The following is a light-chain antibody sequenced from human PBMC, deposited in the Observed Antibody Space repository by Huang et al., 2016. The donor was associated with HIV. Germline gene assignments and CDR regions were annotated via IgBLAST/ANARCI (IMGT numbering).Light chain of an antibody. J-gene: IGKJ1*01. CDR3: HQYYDTPQT. CDR2: WPS. CDR1: QGLLYKSTNKNY. V-gene: IGKV4-1*01. Sequence: IVMTQSPDSLTMSLGERATINCKSSQGLLYKSTNKNYLAWYQHKPGQPPKLLIYWPSTRESGVPARFNGSGSGTDFTLTISSLQAEDAAVYYCHQYYDTPQTFGQGTKVEVK.